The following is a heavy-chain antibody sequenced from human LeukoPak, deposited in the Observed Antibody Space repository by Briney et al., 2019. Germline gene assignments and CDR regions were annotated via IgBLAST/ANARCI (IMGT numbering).Heavy chain of an antibody. D-gene: IGHD2-15*01. V-gene: IGHV5-51*01. CDR1: GYSFTSYW. Sequence: GESLKVSCKGSGYSFTSYWIGWVRQVPGKGLEWMGIIYPGDSDTRYSPSFQGQVTISADKSISTAYLQWSSLKASDTAMYYCARGRGYCSGGSCYYWDYWGQGTLVTVSS. CDR3: ARGRGYCSGGSCYYWDY. CDR2: IYPGDSDT. J-gene: IGHJ4*02.